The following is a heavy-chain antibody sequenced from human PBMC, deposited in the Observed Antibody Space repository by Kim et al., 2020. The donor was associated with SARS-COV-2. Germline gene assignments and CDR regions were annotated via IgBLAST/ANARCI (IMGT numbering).Heavy chain of an antibody. V-gene: IGHV3-30*18. J-gene: IGHJ6*02. CDR3: AKTLNEIANYYDSSGYYSYYYGMDV. CDR1: EFTFSRYG. Sequence: GGSLRLSCAASEFTFSRYGMHWVRQAPGKGLEWVAVISNDGSNKNYADSVKGRFTISRDNSKNTLYLQMNSLRAEDTAVYYCAKTLNEIANYYDSSGYYSYYYGMDVWGQGTTVTVSS. CDR2: ISNDGSNK. D-gene: IGHD3-22*01.